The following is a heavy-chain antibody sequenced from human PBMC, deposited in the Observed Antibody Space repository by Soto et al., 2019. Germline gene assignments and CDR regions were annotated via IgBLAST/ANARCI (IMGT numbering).Heavy chain of an antibody. CDR1: GGSINSGGYY. CDR2: IYYSGST. Sequence: SETLSLTCTVSGGSINSGGYYWSWIRQHPGKGLEWIGYIYYSGSTYYNPSLKSRVTISVDTSKNQFSLKLSSVTAADTAVYFCATAGGNYFDYWGQGTLVTVSS. J-gene: IGHJ4*02. CDR3: ATAGGNYFDY. V-gene: IGHV4-31*03.